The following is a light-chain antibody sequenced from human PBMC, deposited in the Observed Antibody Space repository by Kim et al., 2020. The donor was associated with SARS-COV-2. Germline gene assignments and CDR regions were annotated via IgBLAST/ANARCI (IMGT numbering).Light chain of an antibody. CDR1: EVVRTF. CDR2: DTS. CDR3: QQRSNWPHYT. V-gene: IGKV3-11*01. Sequence: SPGEGATLSGRAGEVVRTFLDGYHQKPGQAPRLLIYDTSNRATGIPARFSGSGSGTDFTLTISSLESEDFAVYYCQQRSNWPHYTFGQGTKLEI. J-gene: IGKJ2*01.